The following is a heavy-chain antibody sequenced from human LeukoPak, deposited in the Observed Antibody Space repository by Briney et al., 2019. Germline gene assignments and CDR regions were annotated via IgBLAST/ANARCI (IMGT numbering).Heavy chain of an antibody. CDR2: ISSGSSTI. CDR3: ARHGGFSPI. D-gene: IGHD3-3*01. Sequence: GGSLRLSCAASGFTFSSYSMNWVRQSPGKGLEWVSYISSGSSTIYYADSVKGRFTISRDNAKNSLYLQMNSLRAEDTAVYYCARHGGFSPIWGQGTMVTVSS. J-gene: IGHJ3*02. V-gene: IGHV3-48*01. CDR1: GFTFSSYS.